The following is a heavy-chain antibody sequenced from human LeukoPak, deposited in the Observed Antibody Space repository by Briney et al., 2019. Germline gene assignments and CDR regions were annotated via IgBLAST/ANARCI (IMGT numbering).Heavy chain of an antibody. J-gene: IGHJ4*02. D-gene: IGHD6-6*01. CDR1: GGSISSSSYY. V-gene: IGHV4-39*01. Sequence: SETLPLTCTVSGGSISSSSYYWGWIRQPPGKGLEWIGSIYYSGSTYYNPSLKSRVTISVDTSKNQFSLKLSSVTAADTAVYYCARPARSFSSWSSYYFDYWGQGTLVTVSS. CDR2: IYYSGST. CDR3: ARPARSFSSWSSYYFDY.